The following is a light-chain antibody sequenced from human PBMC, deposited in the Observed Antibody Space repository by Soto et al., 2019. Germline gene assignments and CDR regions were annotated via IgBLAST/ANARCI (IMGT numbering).Light chain of an antibody. CDR3: QQRSNWPIIT. Sequence: EIVLTQSPGTLSLSPGERSTLSCSASQSVSRYLAWYQQKPGQAPRLLIYDASNRATGIPARFSGSGSGTDFTLTISSLEPEDFAVYYCQQRSNWPIITFGQGTRLEIK. V-gene: IGKV3-11*01. J-gene: IGKJ5*01. CDR1: QSVSRY. CDR2: DAS.